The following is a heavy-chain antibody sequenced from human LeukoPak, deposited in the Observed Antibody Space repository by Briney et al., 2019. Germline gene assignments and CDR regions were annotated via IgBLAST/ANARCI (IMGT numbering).Heavy chain of an antibody. CDR2: IYYSGST. D-gene: IGHD3-22*01. Sequence: PSETLSLTCTVSGDSISTSSYYWGWIRQPPGKGLEWLGSIYYSGSTYYNPSLKSRVTISVDTSKNQLSLNLYSVTAADTAVFYCARSYYYDYRQIVYWGQGTLVTVSS. J-gene: IGHJ4*02. V-gene: IGHV4-39*01. CDR1: GDSISTSSYY. CDR3: ARSYYYDYRQIVY.